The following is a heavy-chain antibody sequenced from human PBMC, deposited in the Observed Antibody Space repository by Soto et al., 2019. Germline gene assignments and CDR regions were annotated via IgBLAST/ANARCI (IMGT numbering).Heavy chain of an antibody. CDR2: IYPGDSDT. D-gene: IGHD4-17*01. V-gene: IGHV5-51*01. CDR3: ARPHYGESVNNWFDP. J-gene: IGHJ5*02. Sequence: GESLKISCKGSGYSFTSYWIGWVRQMPGKGLEWMGIIYPGDSDTRYSPSFQGQVTISADKSISTAYLQWSSLKASDTAMYYCARPHYGESVNNWFDPWGQGTLVTVSS. CDR1: GYSFTSYW.